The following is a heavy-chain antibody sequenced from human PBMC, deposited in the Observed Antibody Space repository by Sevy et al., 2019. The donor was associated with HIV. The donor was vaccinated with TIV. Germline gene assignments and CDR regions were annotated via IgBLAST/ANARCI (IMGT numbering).Heavy chain of an antibody. CDR3: AKEGYDSSGSTYFDN. D-gene: IGHD3-22*01. Sequence: GGSLRLSCAASGFTFSSYGMHWVHQAPGKGLEWVAIISYDGTNKYYADSVKGRFSISRDNSKNTLYLQMSSLRAEDTAVYYCAKEGYDSSGSTYFDNWGQGTQVTVSS. CDR2: ISYDGTNK. V-gene: IGHV3-30*18. CDR1: GFTFSSYG. J-gene: IGHJ4*02.